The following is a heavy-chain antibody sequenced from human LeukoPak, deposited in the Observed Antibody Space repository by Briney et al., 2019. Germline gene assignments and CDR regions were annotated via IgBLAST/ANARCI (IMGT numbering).Heavy chain of an antibody. CDR1: GGSISSYY. CDR2: IYTSGST. D-gene: IGHD6-19*01. CDR3: ARADSSGWSYYFDY. Sequence: SETLSLTCTVSGGSISSYYWSWIRQPAGKGLEWIGRIYTSGSTNYNPSLKSRVTMSVDTSKNQFSLKLSSVTAADTAVYYCARADSSGWSYYFDYWGQGTLVTVSS. V-gene: IGHV4-4*07. J-gene: IGHJ4*02.